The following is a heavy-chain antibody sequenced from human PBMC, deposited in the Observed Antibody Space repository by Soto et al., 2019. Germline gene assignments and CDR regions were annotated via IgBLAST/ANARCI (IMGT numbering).Heavy chain of an antibody. CDR2: ISGSGGST. D-gene: IGHD3-3*02. J-gene: IGHJ3*02. CDR3: AKVLAQAAFDI. CDR1: VFTFSSYA. V-gene: IGHV3-23*01. Sequence: VGSLRLSCAASVFTFSSYAMSCVRQSPGKGLEWVSAISGSGGSTYYADSVKGRFTISRDNSKNTLYLQMNSLRAEDTAVYYYAKVLAQAAFDIWGQGTMVTVSS.